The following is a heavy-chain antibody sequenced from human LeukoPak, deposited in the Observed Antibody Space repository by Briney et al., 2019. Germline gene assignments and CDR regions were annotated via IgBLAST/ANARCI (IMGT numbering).Heavy chain of an antibody. CDR3: AKSYYDILTAYGEELDY. CDR2: ISHDGTNQ. V-gene: IGHV3-30*18. Sequence: GGSLRLSCAASGFTFSNYWMTWFRQAPGKGLEWVAVISHDGTNQYHADSVKGRFTISRDISKNTLYLQMNSLRPEDTAVYYCAKSYYDILTAYGEELDYWGQGTLVTVSS. CDR1: GFTFSNYW. J-gene: IGHJ4*02. D-gene: IGHD3-9*01.